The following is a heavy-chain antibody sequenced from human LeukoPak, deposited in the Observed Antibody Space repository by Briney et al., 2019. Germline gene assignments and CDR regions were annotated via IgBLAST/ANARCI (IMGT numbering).Heavy chain of an antibody. CDR1: GFTFSDFG. J-gene: IGHJ3*02. Sequence: GGSLRLSCQASGFTFSDFGMLWVRQAPGKGLEWVAVVSADGSHKQYADSVKGRFTISRDNSKNTLHLQVNSLRAEDTAMYYCQRNTLFAIDIWGQGTMVTVSS. V-gene: IGHV3-30*03. CDR3: QRNTLFAIDI. CDR2: VSADGSHK.